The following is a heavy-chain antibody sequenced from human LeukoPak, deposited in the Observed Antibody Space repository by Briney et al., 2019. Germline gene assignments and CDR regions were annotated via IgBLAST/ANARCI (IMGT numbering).Heavy chain of an antibody. J-gene: IGHJ6*04. CDR2: IIPIFGTA. CDR1: GGTFSSYA. Sequence: SVKVSCKASGGTFSSYAISWVRQAPGQGLEWMGGIIPIFGTANYAQKFQGRVTNTADKSTSTAYMELSSLRSEDTAVYYCARAAYYYGSGTNYGMDVWGKGTTVTVSS. CDR3: ARAAYYYGSGTNYGMDV. V-gene: IGHV1-69*06. D-gene: IGHD3-10*01.